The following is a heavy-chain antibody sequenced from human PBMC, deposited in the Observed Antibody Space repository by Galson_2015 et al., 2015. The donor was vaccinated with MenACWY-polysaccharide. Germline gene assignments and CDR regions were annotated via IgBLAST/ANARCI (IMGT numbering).Heavy chain of an antibody. CDR1: GFSLSTSAVG. V-gene: IGHV2-5*02. J-gene: IGHJ4*01. D-gene: IGHD3-16*01. CDR3: ARSTGGILIPFDN. Sequence: PALVKPTQTLTLTCTFSGFSLSTSAVGVGWIRQPPGKALEWLALIYWDDDKRYRPSLKNRLHITKDTSKNQVVLTMSNMDPVDTATYYCARSTGGILIPFDNWGHGALVPVSS. CDR2: IYWDDDK.